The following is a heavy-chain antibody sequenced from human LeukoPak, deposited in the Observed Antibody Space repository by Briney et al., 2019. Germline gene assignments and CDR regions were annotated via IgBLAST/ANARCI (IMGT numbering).Heavy chain of an antibody. J-gene: IGHJ4*02. CDR3: ARRGSGYGYDY. V-gene: IGHV1-2*02. D-gene: IGHD5-18*01. Sequence: GASVKVSCKASGYTFTDYFMHWVRQAPGQGLEWMGWINPNNTDTNYAQKFQGRVTMTRDTSIRTDYMGLTRLTSDDTAIYYCARRGSGYGYDYWGQGTLVTVSS. CDR1: GYTFTDYF. CDR2: INPNNTDT.